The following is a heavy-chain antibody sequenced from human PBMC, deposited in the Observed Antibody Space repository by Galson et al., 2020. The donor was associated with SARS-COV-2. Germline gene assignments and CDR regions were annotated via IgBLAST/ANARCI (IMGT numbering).Heavy chain of an antibody. CDR3: VRESGFRGVNYSDSFDI. D-gene: IGHD3-10*01. J-gene: IGHJ3*02. CDR2: IYHSGGT. Sequence: NSSETLSLTCAVSGGSMSGINWWSWVRQPPGKGLEWIGEIYHSGGTNYNPSLKSRVTLSVDASKNQFSLKLTSVTAADAAVYYCVRESGFRGVNYSDSFDIWGQGTLVTVSS. CDR1: GGSMSGINW. V-gene: IGHV4-4*02.